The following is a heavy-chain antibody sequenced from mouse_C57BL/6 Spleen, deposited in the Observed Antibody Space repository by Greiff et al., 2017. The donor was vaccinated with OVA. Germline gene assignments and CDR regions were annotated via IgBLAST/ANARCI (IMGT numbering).Heavy chain of an antibody. J-gene: IGHJ2*01. V-gene: IGHV5-6*01. CDR3: ARQGGIDY. Sequence: EVHLVESGGDLVKPGGSLKLSCAASGFTFSSYGMSWVRQTPDKRLEWVATISSGGSYPYYPDSVKGRFTISRDNAKNTLYLQMSSLKSEDTAMYYCARQGGIDYWGQGTTLTGSS. CDR2: ISSGGSYP. CDR1: GFTFSSYG.